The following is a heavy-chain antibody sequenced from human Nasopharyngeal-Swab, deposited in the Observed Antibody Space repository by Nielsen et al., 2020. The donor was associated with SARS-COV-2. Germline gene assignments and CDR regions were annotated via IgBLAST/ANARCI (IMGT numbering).Heavy chain of an antibody. Sequence: WIRQPPGKGLEWIGSIYYSGNTYYNPSLKSRVTISVDTSKNQFSLKLSSVTAADTAVYYCARHDRDIVVVGPWGQGTLVTVSS. J-gene: IGHJ5*02. D-gene: IGHD2-2*01. CDR2: IYYSGNT. CDR3: ARHDRDIVVVGP. V-gene: IGHV4-39*01.